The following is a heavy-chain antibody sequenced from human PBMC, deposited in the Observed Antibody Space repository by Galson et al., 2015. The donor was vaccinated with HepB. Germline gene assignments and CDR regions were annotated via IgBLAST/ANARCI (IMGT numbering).Heavy chain of an antibody. Sequence: SLRLSCAASGFTFSSFATSWVRQPPGKGPEWVSSISKSATVTYYVDSVKGRFTISRDDSKSTLYLQMNGLRAEDTAIYYCATGFKLAGAAWGQGTLVTVSS. V-gene: IGHV3-23*01. CDR3: ATGFKLAGAA. CDR1: GFTFSSFA. CDR2: ISKSATVT. J-gene: IGHJ5*02. D-gene: IGHD6-19*01.